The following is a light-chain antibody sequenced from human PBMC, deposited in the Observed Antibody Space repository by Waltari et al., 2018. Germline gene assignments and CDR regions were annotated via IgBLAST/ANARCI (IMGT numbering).Light chain of an antibody. Sequence: DIQMTQSPSSLSASVGDRVTITCQASQDIKKYLNWYQQKPGKAPKLLIYDASSLETGVPSRFRGSGSGTDFTFTISSLQPEDVATYYCQQYGNLPITFGQGTRLDFK. CDR3: QQYGNLPIT. CDR2: DAS. J-gene: IGKJ5*01. V-gene: IGKV1-33*01. CDR1: QDIKKY.